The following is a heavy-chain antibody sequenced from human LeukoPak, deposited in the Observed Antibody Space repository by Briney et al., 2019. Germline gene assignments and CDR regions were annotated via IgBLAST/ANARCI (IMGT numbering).Heavy chain of an antibody. Sequence: SQTLSLTCAISGDSVSSTSAAWSWIRQSPSRGLEWLGRTYYRSKWYNEYAVSVKSRLTINPDTSKNQFSLQLSSVTPEDTAVYYCARESASTFDYWGQGTLVTVSS. CDR1: GDSVSSTSAA. J-gene: IGHJ4*02. D-gene: IGHD3-3*01. V-gene: IGHV6-1*01. CDR2: TYYRSKWYN. CDR3: ARESASTFDY.